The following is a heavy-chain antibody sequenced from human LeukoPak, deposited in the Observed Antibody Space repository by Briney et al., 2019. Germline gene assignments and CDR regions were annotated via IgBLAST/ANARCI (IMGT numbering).Heavy chain of an antibody. J-gene: IGHJ4*02. CDR2: INPNSGGT. D-gene: IGHD3-10*01. V-gene: IGHV1-2*04. Sequence: GASVKVSCKASGYTFTGYYMHWVRQAPGQGLEWMGWINPNSGGTNYAQKFQGWVTMTRDTSISTAYMELSRLRSDDTAVYYCARDWGGYGSGSLADYWGQGTLVTVSS. CDR1: GYTFTGYY. CDR3: ARDWGGYGSGSLADY.